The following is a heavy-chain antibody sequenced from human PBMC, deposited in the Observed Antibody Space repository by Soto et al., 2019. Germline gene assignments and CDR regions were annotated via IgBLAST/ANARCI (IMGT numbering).Heavy chain of an antibody. Sequence: SETLSLTCTVSGGSISSYYWSWIRQPPGKGLEWIGYIYYSGSTNYNPSLKSRVTISVDTSKNQFSLKLSSVTAADTAVYYCARDSVTDYYYYYMDVWGKGTTVTVSS. D-gene: IGHD4-17*01. J-gene: IGHJ6*03. CDR1: GGSISSYY. CDR3: ARDSVTDYYYYYMDV. CDR2: IYYSGST. V-gene: IGHV4-59*01.